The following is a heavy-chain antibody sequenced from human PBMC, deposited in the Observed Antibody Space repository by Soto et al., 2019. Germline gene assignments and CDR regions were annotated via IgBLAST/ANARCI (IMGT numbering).Heavy chain of an antibody. J-gene: IGHJ4*02. CDR1: GFTFSSYS. CDR2: ISSSSSYI. V-gene: IGHV3-21*01. Sequence: GRSLRLSCAASGFTFSSYSMNWVRQAPGKGLEWVSSISSSSSYIYYADSVKGRFTISRDNAKNSLYLQMNSLRAEDTAVYYCARSDYSNYADYWGQGTLVTVSS. CDR3: ARSDYSNYADY. D-gene: IGHD4-4*01.